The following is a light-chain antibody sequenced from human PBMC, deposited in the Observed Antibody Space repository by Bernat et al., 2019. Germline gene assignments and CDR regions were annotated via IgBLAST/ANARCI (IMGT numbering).Light chain of an antibody. V-gene: IGKV1-39*01. Sequence: DTQMTQSPSSLSASVGDRATITFRASQNIDTYLICYQQHPGKAPKLLIVAAEPLQCGVPSRFRRRRSGTDFTLTISSLRPEDSATYYCQQSYSSLLLTFGGGTKVE. CDR1: QNIDTY. CDR2: AAE. CDR3: QQSYSSLLLT. J-gene: IGKJ4*01.